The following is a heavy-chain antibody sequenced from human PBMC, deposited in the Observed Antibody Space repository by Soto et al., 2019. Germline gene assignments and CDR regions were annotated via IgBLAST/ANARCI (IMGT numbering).Heavy chain of an antibody. J-gene: IGHJ5*02. V-gene: IGHV1-18*04. CDR3: SRDRPVLRFLEWLSPRGWFDP. CDR2: ISAYNGDT. D-gene: IGHD3-3*01. CDR1: GYTFTSYG. Sequence: QVQLVQSGAEVKKPGASVKVSCKASGYTFTSYGISWVRQAPGQGLEWMGWISAYNGDTKYAQKLQRRVTMTTDTSTSTAYMVLRSLRSDDTAVYYCSRDRPVLRFLEWLSPRGWFDPWGHGTLVTVSS.